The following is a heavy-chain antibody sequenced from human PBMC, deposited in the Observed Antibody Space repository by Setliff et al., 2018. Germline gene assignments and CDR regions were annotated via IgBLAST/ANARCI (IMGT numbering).Heavy chain of an antibody. J-gene: IGHJ4*02. D-gene: IGHD4-17*01. V-gene: IGHV1-46*01. CDR1: GYTFTSYY. CDR2: INSGAGST. Sequence: ASVKVSCKASGYTFTSYYIHWVRQAPGQGLEWMGIINSGAGSTSYAQKFQGRITLTRDTSTSTVYMQLNSLRSEDTAVYYCARGGSPDCTTNSCRYGDYFYWGQGTLVTVSS. CDR3: ARGGSPDCTTNSCRYGDYFY.